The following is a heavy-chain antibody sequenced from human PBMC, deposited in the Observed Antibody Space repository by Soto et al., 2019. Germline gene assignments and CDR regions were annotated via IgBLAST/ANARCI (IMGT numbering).Heavy chain of an antibody. D-gene: IGHD3-22*01. V-gene: IGHV1-69*13. CDR1: GGTFSSYA. J-gene: IGHJ6*02. CDR3: ARAYYYDSSGSPPGYYGMDV. CDR2: IIPIFGTA. Sequence: GASVKVSCEASGGTFSSYAISWVRQAPGQGLEWMGGIIPIFGTANYAQKFQGRVTITADESTSTAYMELSSLRSEDTAVYYCARAYYYDSSGSPPGYYGMDVWGQGTTVTVSS.